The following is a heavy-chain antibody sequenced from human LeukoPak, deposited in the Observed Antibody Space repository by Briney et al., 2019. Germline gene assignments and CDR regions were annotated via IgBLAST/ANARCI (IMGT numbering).Heavy chain of an antibody. CDR2: INWNGGST. J-gene: IGHJ3*02. CDR3: WRDRGGLEWGAFDI. V-gene: IGHV3-20*04. Sequence: GGSLRLSCAASGFTFDDYGMRWVRQAPGKGLEWVSGINWNGGSTGYADSVKGRFTISRDNAKNSLYLQMNSLRAEDTALYYCWRDRGGLEWGAFDIWGQGTMVTVSS. CDR1: GFTFDDYG. D-gene: IGHD1-1*01.